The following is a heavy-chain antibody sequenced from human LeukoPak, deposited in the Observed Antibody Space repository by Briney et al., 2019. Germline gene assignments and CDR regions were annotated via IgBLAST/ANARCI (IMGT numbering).Heavy chain of an antibody. J-gene: IGHJ4*02. CDR3: ARHGYYGSYPQRNTRHDY. V-gene: IGHV4-39*01. CDR2: MYYTGST. D-gene: IGHD3-10*01. CDR1: GGSISSSSYS. Sequence: SETLSLTCTVSGGSISSSSYSWGWIRQPPGTGLEGLGSMYYTGSTYYNPSLKSRVTISVDTSKNQLSLKLSSVTAADTAVYYRARHGYYGSYPQRNTRHDYWGQGTLVTVSS.